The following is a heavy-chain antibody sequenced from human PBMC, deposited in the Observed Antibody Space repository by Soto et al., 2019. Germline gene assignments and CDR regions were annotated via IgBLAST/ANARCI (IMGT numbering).Heavy chain of an antibody. CDR2: ITASGSAI. J-gene: IGHJ4*02. Sequence: QVQLVDSGGGLVKPGGSLRLSCAASGFTFSEYYMSWIRQAPGQGLAWVSCITASGSAIDYADSVKGRFTISRDNAKRSVFLQMNSLRAEDTAVYYCAREMYYERGGFYRGSDYWGQGTLVSFSS. V-gene: IGHV3-11*01. CDR3: AREMYYERGGFYRGSDY. D-gene: IGHD3-22*01. CDR1: GFTFSEYY.